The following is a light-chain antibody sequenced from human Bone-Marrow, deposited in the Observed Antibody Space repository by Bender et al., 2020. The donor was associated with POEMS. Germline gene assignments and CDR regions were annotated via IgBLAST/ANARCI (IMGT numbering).Light chain of an antibody. J-gene: IGLJ3*02. CDR1: SSNIGSNY. CDR3: CSYGGRGSPVV. V-gene: IGLV1-47*01. Sequence: QSVLTQPPSASGTPGQRVTISCSGSSSNIGSNYVYWYQQLPGTAPKLLIYRNNQRPSGVPDRFSGSKSGTSASLAISGLRGEDEADYYCCSYGGRGSPVVFGGGTKLTVL. CDR2: RNN.